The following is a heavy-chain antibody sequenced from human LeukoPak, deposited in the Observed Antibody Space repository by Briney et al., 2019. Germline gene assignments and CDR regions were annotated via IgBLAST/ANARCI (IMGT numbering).Heavy chain of an antibody. CDR1: GFTFNSYA. CDR3: AKARAGDITAAFNY. D-gene: IGHD6-13*01. J-gene: IGHJ4*02. V-gene: IGHV3-23*01. Sequence: GGSLKLSCAASGFTFNSYAMSWVRQAPGKGLEWVSGISSGGNTYYADSVKGRFTISRDNSENTLNLQMDSLRAEDTAIYYCAKARAGDITAAFNYWGQGTLVTVSS. CDR2: ISSGGNT.